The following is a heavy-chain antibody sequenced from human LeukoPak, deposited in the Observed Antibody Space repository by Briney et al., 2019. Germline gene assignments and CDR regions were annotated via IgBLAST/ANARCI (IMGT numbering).Heavy chain of an antibody. CDR1: GASISSSSYY. Sequence: SETLSLTCTVSGASISSSSYYWGWIRQPPGKGLEWIGIIYYTGSTYYNPSLKSRLTISIDTSKKQFSLKLTSVTAADAAVYYCARDPGGHCDGHSCWGSRIDPWGQGTLVTVSS. V-gene: IGHV4-39*07. CDR3: ARDPGGHCDGHSCWGSRIDP. D-gene: IGHD2-15*01. J-gene: IGHJ5*02. CDR2: IYYTGST.